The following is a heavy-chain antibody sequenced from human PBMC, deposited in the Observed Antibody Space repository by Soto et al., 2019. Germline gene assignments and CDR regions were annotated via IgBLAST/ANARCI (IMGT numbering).Heavy chain of an antibody. V-gene: IGHV1-46*01. CDR2: ISPSGDST. Sequence: ASVKVSCKTSGYTFSQYYIHWVRQAPGQGLEWKGIISPSGDSTDYAQKFQGRVSMTSDTSTSTVYMEVSSLRSEDTALYYCARDYGGNSSPDFWGQGTLVTVSS. CDR1: GYTFSQYY. J-gene: IGHJ4*02. CDR3: ARDYGGNSSPDF. D-gene: IGHD4-17*01.